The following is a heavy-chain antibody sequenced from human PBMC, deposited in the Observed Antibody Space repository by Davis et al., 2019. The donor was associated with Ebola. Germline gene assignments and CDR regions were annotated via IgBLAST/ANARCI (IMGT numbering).Heavy chain of an antibody. Sequence: PGGSLRLSCAASGFTFSSYSMNWVRQAPGKGLEWVSSISSSSSYIYYADSVKGRFTISRDNAKNSLYLQMNSLRAEDTAVYYCAREAMVRGVIDYWGQGTLVTVSS. J-gene: IGHJ4*02. CDR3: AREAMVRGVIDY. V-gene: IGHV3-21*01. D-gene: IGHD3-10*01. CDR1: GFTFSSYS. CDR2: ISSSSSYI.